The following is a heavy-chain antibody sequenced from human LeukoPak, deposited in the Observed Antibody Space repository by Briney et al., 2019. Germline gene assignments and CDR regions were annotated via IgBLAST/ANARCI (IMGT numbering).Heavy chain of an antibody. CDR2: INPNSGGT. CDR1: GYTFTGYY. V-gene: IGHV1-2*02. Sequence: ASVKVSCKASGYTFTGYYMHWVRQAPGQGLEWMGWINPNSGGTNYAQKFQGRVTMTRDTSISTAYMELSKLRSDDTAVYYCAREIGICGGDCYSEVGAFDIWGQGTMVTVSS. J-gene: IGHJ3*02. D-gene: IGHD2-21*02. CDR3: AREIGICGGDCYSEVGAFDI.